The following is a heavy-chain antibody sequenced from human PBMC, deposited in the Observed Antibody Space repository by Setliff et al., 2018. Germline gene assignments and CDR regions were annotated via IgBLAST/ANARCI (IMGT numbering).Heavy chain of an antibody. V-gene: IGHV4-4*02. CDR1: GESIRSNNW. CDR3: ARAPGRNIRGDY. D-gene: IGHD3-10*01. Sequence: SETLSLTCTVSGESIRSNNWWNWVRQPPGKGPEWIGDIYQSGTTNYNPSLKSRVTISADTSKNQFSLKLKSVTAADTAVYYCARAPGRNIRGDYWGQGALVTVSS. CDR2: IYQSGTT. J-gene: IGHJ4*02.